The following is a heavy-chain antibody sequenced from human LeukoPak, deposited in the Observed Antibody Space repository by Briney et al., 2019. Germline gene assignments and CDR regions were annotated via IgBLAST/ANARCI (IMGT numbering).Heavy chain of an antibody. CDR3: ARAVGDYGGYSYAFDI. CDR1: GGSISSGSYY. Sequence: SQTLSLTCTVSGGSISSGSYYWSWIRQPAGKGLELIGRIYTSGSTNCDPSLKSRVTISVDTSKNQFSLKLSSVTAADTAVYYCARAVGDYGGYSYAFDIWGQGTMVTVSS. CDR2: IYTSGST. J-gene: IGHJ3*02. V-gene: IGHV4-61*02. D-gene: IGHD4-23*01.